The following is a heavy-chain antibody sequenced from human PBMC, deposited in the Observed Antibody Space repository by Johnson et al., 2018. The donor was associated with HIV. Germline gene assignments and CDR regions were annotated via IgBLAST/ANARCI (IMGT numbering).Heavy chain of an antibody. D-gene: IGHD3-22*01. V-gene: IGHV3-30*04. CDR2: ISYDGSNK. CDR3: TTDRGYYDSSGYSRAFDI. J-gene: IGHJ3*02. CDR1: GFTFSSYA. Sequence: VQLVESGGGVVQPGRSLRLSCAASGFTFSSYAMHWVRQAPGKGLEWVAVISYDGSNKYYADSVKGRFTISRGNSKNTLYLQMNSLKTEDTAVYYCTTDRGYYDSSGYSRAFDIWGQGTMVTVSS.